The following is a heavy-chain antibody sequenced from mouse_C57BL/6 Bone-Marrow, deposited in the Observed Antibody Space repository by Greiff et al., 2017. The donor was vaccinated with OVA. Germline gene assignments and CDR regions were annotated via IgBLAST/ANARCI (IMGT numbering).Heavy chain of an antibody. CDR3: TRRYYGGAMDY. CDR1: GYTFTDYE. CDR2: IDPETGGT. Sequence: QVQLQQSGAELVRPGASVTLSCKASGYTFTDYEMHWVKQTPVHGLEWIGAIDPETGGTAYNQKFKGKAILTADKSSSTAYMELRSLTSEDSAVYYCTRRYYGGAMDYWGQGTSGTVSS. J-gene: IGHJ4*01. D-gene: IGHD1-1*01. V-gene: IGHV1-15*01.